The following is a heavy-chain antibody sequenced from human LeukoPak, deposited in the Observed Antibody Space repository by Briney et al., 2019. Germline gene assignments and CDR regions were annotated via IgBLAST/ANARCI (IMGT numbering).Heavy chain of an antibody. CDR2: IYYSGST. CDR3: ARGIVIQVVTGGYYFDY. Sequence: SETLSLTCTVSGGSISSYYWSWIRQPPRKGLEWIGYIYYSGSTNYNPSLKSRVTISVDTSKNQFSLKLSSVTAADTAVYYCARGIVIQVVTGGYYFDYWGQGTLVTVSS. CDR1: GGSISSYY. V-gene: IGHV4-59*01. J-gene: IGHJ4*02. D-gene: IGHD3-16*02.